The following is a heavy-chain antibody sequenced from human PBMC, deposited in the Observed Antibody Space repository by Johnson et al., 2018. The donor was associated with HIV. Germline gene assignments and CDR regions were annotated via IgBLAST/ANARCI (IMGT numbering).Heavy chain of an antibody. CDR1: GFTFSSYA. D-gene: IGHD3-3*01. CDR2: ISYDGSNK. V-gene: IGHV3-30-3*02. Sequence: QVQLVESGGGVVQPGRSLRLSCAASGFTFSSYAMHWVRQAPGKGLEWVAVISYDGSNKYYADSVKGRFTISRDNSKHTLYLQMNSLRAEDTAVYYCAKRGRPYYEFWSGYPYDAFDIWGQGTMVTVSS. J-gene: IGHJ3*02. CDR3: AKRGRPYYEFWSGYPYDAFDI.